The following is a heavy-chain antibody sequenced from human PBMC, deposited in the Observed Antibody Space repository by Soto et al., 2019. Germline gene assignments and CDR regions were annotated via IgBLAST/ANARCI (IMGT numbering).Heavy chain of an antibody. V-gene: IGHV1-69*01. CDR2: IIPIFGTA. CDR3: AGAGYDILTGLGS. CDR1: GGTFSSYA. D-gene: IGHD3-9*01. Sequence: QVQLVQSGAEVKKPGSSVKVSCKASGGTFSSYAISWVRQAPGQGLEWMGGIIPIFGTANYAQKFQGRVTITGDESTRTAYRELRSLRSEETAVYYWAGAGYDILTGLGSWGKGTLVTVSS. J-gene: IGHJ5*02.